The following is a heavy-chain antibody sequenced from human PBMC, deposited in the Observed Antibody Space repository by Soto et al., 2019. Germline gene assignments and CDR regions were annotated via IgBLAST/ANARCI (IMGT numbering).Heavy chain of an antibody. CDR2: IGTAGDT. D-gene: IGHD3-16*01. Sequence: EVQLVESGGGLVQPGGSLRLSCAASGFTFSSYDMHWVRQATGKGLEWVSAIGTAGDTSYPGSVKGRFTISRENAKNSLYLQMNSPRAGDTAVYYCAKDLGGTRDVWGQGTTVTVCS. CDR1: GFTFSSYD. CDR3: AKDLGGTRDV. V-gene: IGHV3-13*01. J-gene: IGHJ6*02.